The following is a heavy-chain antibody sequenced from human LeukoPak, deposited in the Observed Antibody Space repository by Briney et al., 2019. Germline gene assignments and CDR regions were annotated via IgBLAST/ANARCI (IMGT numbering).Heavy chain of an antibody. Sequence: GESLKISCKGSGYSFTSYWISWVRQMPGKGLEWMGRIDPSDSYTKYSPSFQGHVTISGDESISTAYLQWSSLKASDTAMYYCARGDSSSRVVSGFDPWGQGTLVTVSS. CDR2: IDPSDSYT. V-gene: IGHV5-10-1*01. CDR1: GYSFTSYW. D-gene: IGHD6-13*01. CDR3: ARGDSSSRVVSGFDP. J-gene: IGHJ5*02.